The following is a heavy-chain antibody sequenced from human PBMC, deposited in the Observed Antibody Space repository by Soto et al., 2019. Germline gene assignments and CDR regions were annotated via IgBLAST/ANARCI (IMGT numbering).Heavy chain of an antibody. CDR1: GFTVSSNY. Sequence: GVLRLSCAASGFTVSSNYMSWVRQAPEKGLEWVSVIYSGGSTYYADSVKGRFTISRDNSKNTLYLQMNSLRAEDTAVYYCARVLRCSSTSCSSYYMDVWGKGTTVTVSS. V-gene: IGHV3-66*01. CDR3: ARVLRCSSTSCSSYYMDV. CDR2: IYSGGST. D-gene: IGHD2-2*01. J-gene: IGHJ6*03.